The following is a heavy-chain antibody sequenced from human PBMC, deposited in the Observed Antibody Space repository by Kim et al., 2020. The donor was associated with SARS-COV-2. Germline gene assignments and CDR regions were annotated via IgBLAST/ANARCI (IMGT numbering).Heavy chain of an antibody. CDR3: ATTTHYGSGRYYQSDAFDS. CDR1: GGSINSGGYY. D-gene: IGHD3-10*01. J-gene: IGHJ3*01. V-gene: IGHV4-31*03. Sequence: SETLSLTCTVSGGSINSGGYYWSWVRRHPGKGLEWIGHISYAGSTNYNPSLTGRISMSEDTSKNQFSRKLTSVTAADTAVYCCATTTHYGSGRYYQSDAFDSWGQGKLVSVSS. CDR2: ISYAGST.